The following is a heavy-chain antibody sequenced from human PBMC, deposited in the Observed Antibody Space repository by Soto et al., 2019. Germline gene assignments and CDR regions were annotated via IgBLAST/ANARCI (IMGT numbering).Heavy chain of an antibody. J-gene: IGHJ6*02. Sequence: PSETLSLTCTVSGGSISGYYWSWIRQPPGKGLEWIGYMYNTGSTVYNPSFKSRVTISVDTSKNQFSLKLNSVTAADTAVYYCAKDRRQLIRLLQNKYGMDVWGQGTTVTVSS. CDR3: AKDRRQLIRLLQNKYGMDV. D-gene: IGHD6-13*01. V-gene: IGHV4-59*01. CDR2: MYNTGST. CDR1: GGSISGYY.